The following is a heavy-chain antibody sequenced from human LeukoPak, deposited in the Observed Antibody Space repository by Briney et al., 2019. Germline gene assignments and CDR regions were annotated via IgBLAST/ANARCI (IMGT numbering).Heavy chain of an antibody. CDR3: ARGETYYYDSSGYYYANY. CDR2: ISSSSGTI. CDR1: GFTFSSYS. Sequence: GGSLRLSCAASGFTFSSYSMSWVRQAPGKGLEWASYISSSSGTIYYADSVRGRFTISRDNAKNSLYLQMNSLRAEDTAVYYCARGETYYYDSSGYYYANYWGQGTLVTVSS. D-gene: IGHD3-22*01. J-gene: IGHJ4*02. V-gene: IGHV3-48*04.